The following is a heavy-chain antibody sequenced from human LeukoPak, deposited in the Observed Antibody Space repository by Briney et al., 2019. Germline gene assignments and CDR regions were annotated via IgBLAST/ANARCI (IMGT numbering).Heavy chain of an antibody. J-gene: IGHJ4*02. CDR3: AKAPGSLVSIAARPYYFDY. CDR1: GFIFSTHA. V-gene: IGHV3-23*01. Sequence: GGSLRVSCAASGFIFSTHAMTWVRQAPGQGLEGVSIINNSGDSTSYADSVKGRFTISRDNSKNTLYLQMNSLRAEDTAVYYCAKAPGSLVSIAARPYYFDYWGQGTLVTVSS. CDR2: INNSGDST. D-gene: IGHD6-6*01.